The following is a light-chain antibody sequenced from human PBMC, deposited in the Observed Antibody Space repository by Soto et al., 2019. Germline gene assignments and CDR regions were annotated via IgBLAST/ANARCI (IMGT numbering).Light chain of an antibody. CDR2: GAS. J-gene: IGKJ1*01. Sequence: EIILTLSAGILSLSTGERATLSCRASQSVSSSYLAWYQQTPGQATRFLIYGASSRATGIPDRFSGSGSGTDFTLTISRLEPEDFAVYYCQQYGRSPLTFGQGTKVDIK. CDR1: QSVSSSY. CDR3: QQYGRSPLT. V-gene: IGKV3-20*01.